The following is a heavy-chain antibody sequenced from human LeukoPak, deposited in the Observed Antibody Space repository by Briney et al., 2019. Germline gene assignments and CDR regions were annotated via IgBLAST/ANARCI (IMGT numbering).Heavy chain of an antibody. CDR1: GASIISGDYY. Sequence: SQTLSLTCTVSGASIISGDYYWSWIRQPPGKGLEWIGYIYDSGSTYYNPSPKSRITISVDTSENRFSLKLSSVTATDTAVYYCARDCSGGSCYGAFDIWGQGTMVTVSS. CDR2: IYDSGST. V-gene: IGHV4-30-4*01. CDR3: ARDCSGGSCYGAFDI. D-gene: IGHD2-15*01. J-gene: IGHJ3*02.